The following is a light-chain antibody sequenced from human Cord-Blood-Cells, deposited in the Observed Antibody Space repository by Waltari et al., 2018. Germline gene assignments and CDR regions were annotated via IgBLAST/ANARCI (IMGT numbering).Light chain of an antibody. CDR1: QSVLYSSNNKNY. Sequence: DIVMTQSPDSLAVSLGERATINCKSSQSVLYSSNNKNYLAWYQQKPGQPPKLLIYWASTRKSGVPDRFSGSGSETDFTLTISSLQAEDVAVYYCQQYYSAPWTFGQGTKVEIK. J-gene: IGKJ1*01. V-gene: IGKV4-1*01. CDR2: WAS. CDR3: QQYYSAPWT.